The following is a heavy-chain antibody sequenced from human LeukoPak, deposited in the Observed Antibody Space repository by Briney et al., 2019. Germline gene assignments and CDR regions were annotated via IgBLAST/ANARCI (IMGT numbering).Heavy chain of an antibody. CDR3: ANTKYYYGSGSSAADY. CDR1: GFTFSSYA. D-gene: IGHD3-10*01. CDR2: IRGSGGST. J-gene: IGHJ4*02. Sequence: GGSLRLSCAASGFTFSSYAMSWVRQAPGKGLEWVSAIRGSGGSTYYADSVKGRFTISRDNSKNTLYLQMNSLRAEDTAVYYCANTKYYYGSGSSAADYWGQGTLVTVSS. V-gene: IGHV3-23*01.